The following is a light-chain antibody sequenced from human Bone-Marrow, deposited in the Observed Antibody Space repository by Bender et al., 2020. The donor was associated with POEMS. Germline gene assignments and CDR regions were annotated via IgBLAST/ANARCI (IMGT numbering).Light chain of an antibody. CDR1: SSDVGGYNY. CDR2: EVS. J-gene: IGLJ3*02. CDR3: SSYAGSNNLV. Sequence: QSALTHPASVSGSPGQSITISCTGTSSDVGGYNYVSWYQQHPGKAPKLMIYEVSKRPSGVPDRFSGSKSGNTASLTVSGLQAEDEADYYCSSYAGSNNLVFGGGTKLTVL. V-gene: IGLV2-8*01.